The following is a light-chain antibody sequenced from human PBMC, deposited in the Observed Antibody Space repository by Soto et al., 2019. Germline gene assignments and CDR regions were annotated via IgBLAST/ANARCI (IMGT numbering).Light chain of an antibody. CDR3: QSYDSSNHPL. CDR2: EDN. CDR1: SGSIASNY. Sequence: NFMLTQPHSVSESPGKTVTISCTRSSGSIASNYVQWYQQRPGSSPTTVIYEDNQRPSGVPDRFSGSIDSSSNSASLTISGLKTEDEADYYCQSYDSSNHPLFGGGTKLTVL. J-gene: IGLJ2*01. V-gene: IGLV6-57*01.